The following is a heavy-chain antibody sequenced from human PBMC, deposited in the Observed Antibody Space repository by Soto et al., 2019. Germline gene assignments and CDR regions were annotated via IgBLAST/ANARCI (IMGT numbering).Heavy chain of an antibody. CDR3: ARDYRASYPAAYSYGMDV. V-gene: IGHV4-31*01. CDR2: IYYST. D-gene: IGHD3-16*02. Sequence: QVQLQESGPGLVKPSQTLSLTCTVSGGSISSGGYYWSWIRQHPGKGLEWIGYIYYSTYYNPSLKSLVTISVNTSKNQFALKLSSVTAADTAVYYCARDYRASYPAAYSYGMDVWGQGTTVTVSS. J-gene: IGHJ6*02. CDR1: GGSISSGGYY.